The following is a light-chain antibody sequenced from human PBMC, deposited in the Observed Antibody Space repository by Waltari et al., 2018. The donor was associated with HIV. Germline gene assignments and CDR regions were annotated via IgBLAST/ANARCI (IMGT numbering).Light chain of an antibody. J-gene: IGKJ2*02. CDR2: DAS. CDR3: QQYDSLRT. V-gene: IGKV1-33*01. Sequence: DLQMTQSPSSLSASVGDRVTITCQASQDINNYLNWYQQKPGKAPKLLIYDASNLETGVPSRFSGSGSGTDFTFTISSLQPEDIATYFCQQYDSLRTFGQGTKLEIK. CDR1: QDINNY.